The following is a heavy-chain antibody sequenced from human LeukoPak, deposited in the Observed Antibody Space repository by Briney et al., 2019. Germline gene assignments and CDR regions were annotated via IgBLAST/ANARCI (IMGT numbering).Heavy chain of an antibody. D-gene: IGHD3-22*01. CDR2: IRYDGSNK. Sequence: GGSLRLSCAASGFTFSSYGMHWVRQAPGKGLEWVAFIRYDGSNKYYADSVKGRFTISRDNSRNTLYLQMNSLRAEDTAVYYCATNYYDSSRAASDYWGQGTLVTVSS. CDR3: ATNYYDSSRAASDY. V-gene: IGHV3-30*02. J-gene: IGHJ4*02. CDR1: GFTFSSYG.